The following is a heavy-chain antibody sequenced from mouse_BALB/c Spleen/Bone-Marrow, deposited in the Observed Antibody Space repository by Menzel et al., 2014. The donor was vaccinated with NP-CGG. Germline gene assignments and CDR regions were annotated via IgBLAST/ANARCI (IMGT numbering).Heavy chain of an antibody. V-gene: IGHV1S56*01. CDR2: IYPGNINI. CDR1: GYTFTTYF. Sequence: VKLVESGPELVKPGASMRISCKASGYTFTTYFIHWVKQRPGQGLEWIGWIYPGNINIKYNENFKDKVTLTADKSSNTARLQFSSLTSEDSAVYFCARGEYYRSVMGYWGQGTSVAVSA. J-gene: IGHJ4*01. CDR3: ARGEYYRSVMGY. D-gene: IGHD2-14*01.